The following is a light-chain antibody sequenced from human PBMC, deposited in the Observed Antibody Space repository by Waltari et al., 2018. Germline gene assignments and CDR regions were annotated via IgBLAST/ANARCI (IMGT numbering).Light chain of an antibody. Sequence: IVIIQSPVYPAVSLGERVTIIGNTRQSVLYSANNKNYLAWYQQRAGQPPKLIFYWASTRESGVPDRFSGSGSGTDFTLTISSLQAEDVAVYYCHQYYSNPYTFGQGTKLEIK. J-gene: IGKJ2*01. CDR2: WAS. V-gene: IGKV4-1*01. CDR1: QSVLYSANNKNY. CDR3: HQYYSNPYT.